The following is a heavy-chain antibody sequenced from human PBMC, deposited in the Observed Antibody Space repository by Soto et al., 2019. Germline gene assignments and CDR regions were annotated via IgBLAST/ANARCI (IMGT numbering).Heavy chain of an antibody. J-gene: IGHJ6*02. V-gene: IGHV3-30*18. Sequence: GGSLRLSCAASGFTFSNYGMHWVRQAPGKGLEWVAVISYDGSNKYYADSVKGRFTISRDNSKNTLYLQMNSLRAEDTAVYYCAKDLESRTQNPSCYYGMDVWGQGTKVTVSS. CDR2: ISYDGSNK. CDR3: AKDLESRTQNPSCYYGMDV. CDR1: GFTFSNYG.